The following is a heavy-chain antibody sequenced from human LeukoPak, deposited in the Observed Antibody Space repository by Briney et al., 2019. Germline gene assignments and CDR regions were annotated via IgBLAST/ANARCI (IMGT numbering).Heavy chain of an antibody. Sequence: SETLSLTCTVSGGSISSYYWSWIRQPARKGLEWIGRIYTSGSTNYNPSLKSRVTMSVDTSKNQFSLKLSSVTAADTAVYYCARDRGRRGYFFQGNYYYYYGMDVWGQGTTVTVSS. V-gene: IGHV4-4*07. CDR3: ARDRGRRGYFFQGNYYYYYGMDV. CDR2: IYTSGST. J-gene: IGHJ6*02. CDR1: GGSISSYY. D-gene: IGHD5-12*01.